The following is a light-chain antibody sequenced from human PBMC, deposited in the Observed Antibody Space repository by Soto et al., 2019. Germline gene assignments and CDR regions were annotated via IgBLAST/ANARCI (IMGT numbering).Light chain of an antibody. J-gene: IGLJ2*01. CDR3: SARDDSLSGVV. CDR1: SSNIGSNH. Sequence: QSVLTQPPSTSGTPGQRVTISCSGSSSNIGSNHVYWYQQFPGMAPQLLMYRSDQRPTGVPDRFSGSKSGTSASLAISGLRSDDEADYYCSARDDSLSGVVFGGGTQLTVL. CDR2: RSD. V-gene: IGLV1-47*01.